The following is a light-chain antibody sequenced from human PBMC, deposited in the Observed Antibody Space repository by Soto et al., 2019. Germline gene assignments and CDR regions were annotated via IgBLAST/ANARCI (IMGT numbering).Light chain of an antibody. Sequence: QSVLTQPASVSGSPGQSITISCSGTSSDIGAYDYVSWYQQHPGKAPKLLIFDVTHRPSGVSDRFSGSKSGNTASLTISGVRPEDEADYYCCSYTDIALDVVFGGGTQLTV. CDR1: SSDIGAYDY. CDR2: DVT. CDR3: CSYTDIALDVV. V-gene: IGLV2-14*03. J-gene: IGLJ2*01.